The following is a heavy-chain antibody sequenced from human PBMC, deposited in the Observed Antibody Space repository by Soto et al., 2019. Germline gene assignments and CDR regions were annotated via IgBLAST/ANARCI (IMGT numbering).Heavy chain of an antibody. V-gene: IGHV1-69*01. Sequence: QVQLVQSGAEVKKPGSSVKVSCKASGGTFSSYAISWVRQAPGQGLEWMGGLIPIFGTANYAQKFQGRVTITADESTSTAYMELSSLRSEDTAVYYCARDKEDIVATIYYDCGMDVWGQGTTVTVSS. CDR3: ARDKEDIVATIYYDCGMDV. D-gene: IGHD5-12*01. CDR2: LIPIFGTA. J-gene: IGHJ6*02. CDR1: GGTFSSYA.